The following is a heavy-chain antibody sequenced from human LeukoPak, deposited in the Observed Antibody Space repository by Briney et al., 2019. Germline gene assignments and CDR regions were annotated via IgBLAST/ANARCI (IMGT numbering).Heavy chain of an antibody. Sequence: SGGSLRLSCAASGFTFSSYSMNWVRQAPGKGLEWVSSISSSSSYIYYADSVKGRFTISRDNAKNSLYLQMNSLRAEDTAVYYCARDWVQVSSGTLYGMDVWGQGTTVTVSS. V-gene: IGHV3-21*01. D-gene: IGHD3-22*01. CDR2: ISSSSSYI. J-gene: IGHJ6*02. CDR1: GFTFSSYS. CDR3: ARDWVQVSSGTLYGMDV.